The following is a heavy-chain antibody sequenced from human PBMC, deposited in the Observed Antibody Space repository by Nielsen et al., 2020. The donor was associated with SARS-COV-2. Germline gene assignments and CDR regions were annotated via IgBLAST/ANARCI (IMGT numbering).Heavy chain of an antibody. CDR1: GFTFSSYG. Sequence: GESLKISCAASGFTFSSYGMHWVRQAPGKGLEWVAVIWYDGSNKYYADSVKGRFTISRENAKNSLYLQMNSLRAGDTAVYYCTRGELGAFDAFDIWGQGTMVTVSS. J-gene: IGHJ3*02. D-gene: IGHD7-27*01. CDR2: IWYDGSNK. CDR3: TRGELGAFDAFDI. V-gene: IGHV3-33*01.